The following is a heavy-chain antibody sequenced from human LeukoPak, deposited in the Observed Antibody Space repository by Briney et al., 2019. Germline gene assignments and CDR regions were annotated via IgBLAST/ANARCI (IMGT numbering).Heavy chain of an antibody. CDR3: ARDSPYCSSTTCYLRFDP. J-gene: IGHJ5*02. CDR1: GYTFTSYG. CDR2: ISAHNGNT. D-gene: IGHD2-2*01. Sequence: ASVKVSCKASGYTFTSYGISWVRQAPGQGLEWMGWISAHNGNTNYAQNFQGRVTMTTDTSTSTAYMELRSLRSDDTAVYYCARDSPYCSSTTCYLRFDPWGQGTLVTVSS. V-gene: IGHV1-18*01.